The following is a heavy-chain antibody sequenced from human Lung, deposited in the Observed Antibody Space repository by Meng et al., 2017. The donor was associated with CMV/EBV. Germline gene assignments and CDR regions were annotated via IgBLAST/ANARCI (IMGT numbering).Heavy chain of an antibody. J-gene: IGHJ4*02. Sequence: GGSXRLXCAVSGFSFSIFDMDWVRQAPGEGLEWLSYISSSGTYIYYADSVKGRFTISRDNAKNSLFLQMNSLRGEDTAVYYCAAPSCTTTFCSSYFDYWGQGTLVTVSS. V-gene: IGHV3-48*03. CDR1: GFSFSIFD. D-gene: IGHD2-2*01. CDR3: AAPSCTTTFCSSYFDY. CDR2: ISSSGTYI.